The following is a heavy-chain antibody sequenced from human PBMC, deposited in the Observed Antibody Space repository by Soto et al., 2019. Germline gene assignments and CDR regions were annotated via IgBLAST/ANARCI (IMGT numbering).Heavy chain of an antibody. Sequence: GGSQSFSWTASGGNCRGHVSHWVRKAQGKGLVWVSRLNSDGSTTNYADSVTGRFTISRDNARNTLYLQMNSLRAEDTAVYYCVRDGYPAWVYGVDVWGQGPTGTLSS. CDR2: LNSDGSTT. CDR1: GGNCRGHV. CDR3: VRDGYPAWVYGVDV. J-gene: IGHJ6*02. V-gene: IGHV3-74*01. D-gene: IGHD1-1*01.